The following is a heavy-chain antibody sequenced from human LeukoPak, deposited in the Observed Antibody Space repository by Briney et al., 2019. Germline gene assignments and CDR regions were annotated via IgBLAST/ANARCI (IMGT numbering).Heavy chain of an antibody. V-gene: IGHV3-74*01. Sequence: GGSLRLSCAASGFTFSGYAMNWVRQAPGKGLVWVSRMNSDGSITTYADSVKGRFTISRDNAKNTLYLQMNSLRTEDTALYYCVRSLNGDKDYWGQGALVTVSS. CDR2: MNSDGSIT. J-gene: IGHJ4*02. CDR1: GFTFSGYA. CDR3: VRSLNGDKDY. D-gene: IGHD7-27*01.